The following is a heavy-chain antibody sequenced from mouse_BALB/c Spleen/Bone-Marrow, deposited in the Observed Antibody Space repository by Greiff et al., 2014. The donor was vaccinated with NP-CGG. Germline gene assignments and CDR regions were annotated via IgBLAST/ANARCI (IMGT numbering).Heavy chain of an antibody. V-gene: IGHV14-3*02. D-gene: IGHD2-14*01. CDR1: GFNIKDTY. J-gene: IGHJ2*01. CDR3: ARYRLGTYFDY. Sequence: EVQLQQSGAELVKPGASVKLSCTASGFNIKDTYMHWVKQRPEQGLEWIGRVDPANGNTKYDPKFQGKATITADTSSNTAYLQLSSLTSEDTAVYYCARYRLGTYFDYWGQGTTLTVS. CDR2: VDPANGNT.